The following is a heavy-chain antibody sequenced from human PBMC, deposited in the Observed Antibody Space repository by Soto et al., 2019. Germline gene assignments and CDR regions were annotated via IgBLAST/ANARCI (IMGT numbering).Heavy chain of an antibody. CDR1: GFTFSSYE. J-gene: IGHJ4*02. CDR3: AREKPDIVVVPAASYYFDY. D-gene: IGHD2-2*01. Sequence: GSLRLSCAAPGFTFSSYEMNWARQAPGKGLEWVSYISSSGSTIYYADSVKGRFTISRDNAKNSLYLQMNSLRAEDTAVYYCAREKPDIVVVPAASYYFDYWGQGTLVTVSS. V-gene: IGHV3-48*03. CDR2: ISSSGSTI.